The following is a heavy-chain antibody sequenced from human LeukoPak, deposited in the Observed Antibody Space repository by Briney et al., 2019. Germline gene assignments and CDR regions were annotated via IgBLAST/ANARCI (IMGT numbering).Heavy chain of an antibody. V-gene: IGHV4-59*01. CDR1: GASISHYY. J-gene: IGHJ6*02. CDR3: ARGGIDV. CDR2: IFYSGST. Sequence: SETLSLTCAVSGASISHYYWSWIRQPPGKGLEWVGHIFYSGSTNYNPSLKSRVTISIDTSKNHVSLTLNTVTPADTAIYYCARGGIDVWGQGTTVTVSS. D-gene: IGHD2-21*01.